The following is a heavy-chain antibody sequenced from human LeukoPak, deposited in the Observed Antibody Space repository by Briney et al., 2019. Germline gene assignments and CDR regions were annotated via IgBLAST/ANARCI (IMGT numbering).Heavy chain of an antibody. CDR3: ARAPGRILEWLPPDY. CDR1: GGSFSGYY. Sequence: SETLSLTCAVYGGSFSGYYWSWIRQPPGKGLEWIGEINHSGSTNYNPSLKSRVTISVDTSKNQFSLKLSSVTAADTAVCYCARAPGRILEWLPPDYWGQGTLVTVSS. V-gene: IGHV4-34*01. CDR2: INHSGST. J-gene: IGHJ4*02. D-gene: IGHD3-3*01.